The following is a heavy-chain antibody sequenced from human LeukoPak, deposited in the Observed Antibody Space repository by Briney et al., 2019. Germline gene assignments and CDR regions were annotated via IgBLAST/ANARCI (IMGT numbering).Heavy chain of an antibody. J-gene: IGHJ4*02. D-gene: IGHD6-13*01. CDR2: ISSSSSTI. CDR1: GFTFSCYE. Sequence: GGSLRLSCAASGFTFSCYEMNWVRQAPGKGLEWVSYISSSSSTIYYADSVKGRFTISRDNAKNSLYLQMHRLRAEDTAVYYCARVYGRRSSWYYLDYWGQGTLVTVSS. CDR3: ARVYGRRSSWYYLDY. V-gene: IGHV3-48*03.